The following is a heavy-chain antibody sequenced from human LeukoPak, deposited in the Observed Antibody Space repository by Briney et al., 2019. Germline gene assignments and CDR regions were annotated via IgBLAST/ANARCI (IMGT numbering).Heavy chain of an antibody. CDR3: ARLVLLWFGELYGWFDP. Sequence: SETLSLTCTVSGGSISSSSYYWGWIRQPPGKGLEWIGSIYYSGSTYYNPSLKSRVTISVDTPKNQFSLKLSSVTAADTTVYYCARLVLLWFGELYGWFDPWGQGTLVTVSS. D-gene: IGHD3-10*01. J-gene: IGHJ5*02. V-gene: IGHV4-39*01. CDR2: IYYSGST. CDR1: GGSISSSSYY.